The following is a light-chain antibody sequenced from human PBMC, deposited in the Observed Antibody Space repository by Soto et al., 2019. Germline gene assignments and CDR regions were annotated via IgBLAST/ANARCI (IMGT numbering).Light chain of an antibody. J-gene: IGKJ1*01. CDR2: GAS. CDR1: QSVSSS. Sequence: EIVMTQSPATLSVSPGERATLSCRASQSVSSSLAWYQQKPGQSPRLLIHGASIRDTGIPFRFSGSGSGTEFTLTISSLQSEDFAVYYCQQYNYWHTFGQGTKVDI. CDR3: QQYNYWHT. V-gene: IGKV3-15*01.